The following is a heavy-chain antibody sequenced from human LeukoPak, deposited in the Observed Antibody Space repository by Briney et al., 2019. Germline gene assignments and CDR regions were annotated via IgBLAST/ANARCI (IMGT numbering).Heavy chain of an antibody. CDR1: SGSISSNYW. Sequence: SGTLSLTCTVSSGSISSNYWWSWVRQAPGKGLEWIGEIHHSGSTNYNPSLKSRVTISIDKSQNRFSLKLSSVTAADTAVYYCARNGAYSQDNWGQGTLVTVSS. CDR3: ARNGAYSQDN. J-gene: IGHJ4*02. D-gene: IGHD2-8*01. CDR2: IHHSGST. V-gene: IGHV4-4*02.